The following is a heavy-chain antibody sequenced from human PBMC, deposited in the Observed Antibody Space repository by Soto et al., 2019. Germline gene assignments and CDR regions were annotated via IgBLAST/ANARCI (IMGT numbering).Heavy chain of an antibody. D-gene: IGHD1-26*01. CDR2: IDGSGGIT. V-gene: IGHV3-23*01. CDR1: GFTFGTTD. CDR3: AAGEPLHY. Sequence: QLLQSGGGLVQPGGSLTLSCAASGFTFGTTDMSWVRQAPGEGLEWVSTIDGSGGITYYADSVKGRFTISRDNSRNTVYLQMNSLRAEDTAMYYCAAGEPLHYRGQGTLVTVSS. J-gene: IGHJ4*02.